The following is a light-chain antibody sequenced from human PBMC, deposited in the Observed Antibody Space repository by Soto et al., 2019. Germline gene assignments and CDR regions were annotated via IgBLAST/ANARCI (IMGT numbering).Light chain of an antibody. CDR3: QQYNDWPLT. J-gene: IGKJ4*01. V-gene: IGKV3-15*01. CDR1: QSINNN. CDR2: GAS. Sequence: EIVMTQSPATLSVSTGERATLSCRASQSINNNLAWYQQKRGQGPRLLIYGASFRATGTPARFSGSGSGTGFTLTISSLQSEEFAIYYCQQYNDWPLTFGGGTKVEIK.